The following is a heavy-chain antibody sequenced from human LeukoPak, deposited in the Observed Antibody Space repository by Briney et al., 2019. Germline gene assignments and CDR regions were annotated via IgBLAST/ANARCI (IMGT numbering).Heavy chain of an antibody. D-gene: IGHD3-22*01. J-gene: IGHJ4*02. CDR3: AREMFQDYYDSSGPYYFDY. CDR2: ISAYNGNT. CDR1: VYTFTIYG. V-gene: IGHV1-18*01. Sequence: GASVTVSFTSSVYTFTIYGISWVRQAPGQGLEWMGWISAYNGNTNYAQKLQGRVTMTTDTSTSTAYMELRSLRSDDTAVYYCAREMFQDYYDSSGPYYFDYWGQGTLVTVSS.